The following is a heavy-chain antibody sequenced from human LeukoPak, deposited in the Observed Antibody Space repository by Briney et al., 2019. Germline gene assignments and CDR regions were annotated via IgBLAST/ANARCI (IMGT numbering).Heavy chain of an antibody. D-gene: IGHD5-18*01. J-gene: IGHJ4*02. V-gene: IGHV1-69*04. CDR2: IIPILGIA. CDR1: GGTFSSYA. CDR3: AREPTAMVHFDY. Sequence: SVKVSCKASGGTFSSYAISWVRQAPGQGVERMGRIIPILGIANYAQKFQGRVTITADKSTSTAYMELSSLRSEDTAVYYCAREPTAMVHFDYWGQGTLVTVSS.